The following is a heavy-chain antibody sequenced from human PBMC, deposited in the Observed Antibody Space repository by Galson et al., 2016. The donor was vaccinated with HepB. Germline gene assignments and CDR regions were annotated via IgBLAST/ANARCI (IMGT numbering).Heavy chain of an antibody. D-gene: IGHD3-3*01. J-gene: IGHJ6*02. CDR2: ISPYSGNT. CDR1: GYPFKTYG. CDR3: ARKDGEAAQNNYDQYYGMGV. Sequence: QSGAEVKKPGASVKVSCKASGYPFKTYGISWVRQAPGQGLEWMGWISPYSGNTNYAQNFQGRVTMTTDTSTSTAYMELRSLRSDDTAVYYCARKDGEAAQNNYDQYYGMGVWGPGTTVSVSS. V-gene: IGHV1-18*01.